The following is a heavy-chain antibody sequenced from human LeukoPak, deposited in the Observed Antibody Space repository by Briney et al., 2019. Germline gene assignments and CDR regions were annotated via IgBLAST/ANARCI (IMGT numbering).Heavy chain of an antibody. CDR2: ISGSGGST. CDR1: GFTFSSYA. CDR3: AKDRVYYYDSSGYYSSAFDI. Sequence: GGSLRLSCAASGFTFSSYAMSWVRQAPGKGLEWVSAISGSGGSTYYADSVKGRFTISRDNSKNTLYLQMNSLRAEDTAVYYCAKDRVYYYDSSGYYSSAFDIWGQGTMVTVSS. D-gene: IGHD3-22*01. J-gene: IGHJ3*02. V-gene: IGHV3-23*01.